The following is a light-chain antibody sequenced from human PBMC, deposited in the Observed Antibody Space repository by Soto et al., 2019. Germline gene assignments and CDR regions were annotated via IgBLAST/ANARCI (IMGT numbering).Light chain of an antibody. CDR1: QSVSSSY. CDR3: QQYGSSPWT. V-gene: IGKV3-20*01. Sequence: EIVLTQSPGTLSLSPGERATLSCRASQSVSSSYLAWYQQKPGQAPRLLIYGASSRATGIPGRFSGSGSGTDFTLTISRLEPEDSAVYYCQQYGSSPWTFGQGTKVEIK. CDR2: GAS. J-gene: IGKJ1*01.